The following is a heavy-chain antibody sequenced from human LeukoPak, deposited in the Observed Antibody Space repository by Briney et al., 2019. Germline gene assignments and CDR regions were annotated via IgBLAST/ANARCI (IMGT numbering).Heavy chain of an antibody. Sequence: SETQSLTCTVSGYSISSGYYWGWIRQPPGKGLEWIGSIYHSGSTYYNPSLKSRVTISVDTSKNQFSLKLSSVTAADTAVYYCARDGRWLQLLDAFDIWGQGTMVTVSS. V-gene: IGHV4-38-2*02. D-gene: IGHD5-24*01. CDR2: IYHSGST. CDR3: ARDGRWLQLLDAFDI. CDR1: GYSISSGYY. J-gene: IGHJ3*02.